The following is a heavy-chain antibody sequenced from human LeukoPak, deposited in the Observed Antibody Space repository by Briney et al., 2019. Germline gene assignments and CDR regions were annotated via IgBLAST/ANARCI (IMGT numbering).Heavy chain of an antibody. CDR1: GGSISSGSYY. CDR2: IYTSGST. V-gene: IGHV4-61*02. CDR3: ARESGLLWFGELLKGFDP. Sequence: SETLSLTCTVSGGSISSGSYYWSWIRQPAGKGLEWIGRIYTSGSTNYNPSLKSRVTISVDTSKNQFSLKLSSVTAADTAVYYCARESGLLWFGELLKGFDPWGQGTLVTVSS. J-gene: IGHJ5*02. D-gene: IGHD3-10*01.